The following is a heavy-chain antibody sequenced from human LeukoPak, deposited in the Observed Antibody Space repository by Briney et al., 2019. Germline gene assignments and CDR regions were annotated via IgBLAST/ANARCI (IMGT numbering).Heavy chain of an antibody. CDR1: GGSISSGSYY. Sequence: PSQTLSLTCTVSGGSISSGSYYWSWIRQPAGKGLEWIGRIYTSGSTNYNPSLKSRVTISVDTSKNQFSLKLSSVTAADTAVYYCARDQRYYDSSGYYGALDAFDIWGQGTMVTVSS. D-gene: IGHD3-22*01. J-gene: IGHJ3*02. CDR3: ARDQRYYDSSGYYGALDAFDI. V-gene: IGHV4-61*02. CDR2: IYTSGST.